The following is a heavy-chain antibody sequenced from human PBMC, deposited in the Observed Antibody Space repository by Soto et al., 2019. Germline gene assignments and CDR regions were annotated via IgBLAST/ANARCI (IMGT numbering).Heavy chain of an antibody. CDR1: GGSISSYY. J-gene: IGHJ4*02. CDR2: IYYSGST. V-gene: IGHV4-59*08. D-gene: IGHD3-3*01. CDR3: RINYDFWSGYYTIGPFDY. Sequence: SETLSLTCTVSGGSISSYYWSWIRQPPGKGLEWIGYIYYSGSTNYNPSLKSRVTISVDTSKNQFSLKLNSMTAADTAVYYCRINYDFWSGYYTIGPFDYWGQGTLVTVSS.